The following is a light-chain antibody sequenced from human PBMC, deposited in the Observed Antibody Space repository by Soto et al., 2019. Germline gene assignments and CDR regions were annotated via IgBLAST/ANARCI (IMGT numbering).Light chain of an antibody. V-gene: IGLV2-14*01. Sequence: QSALTQPVSVSGSPGQSITISCTGTSSDVGGYNYVSWYQQHPGKAPKLMIYEVSNRPSGVSNRFSGSKSGNTASLTISGLQAEDEADYYCSSYTSSTTGSVFGTGTKLTVL. CDR2: EVS. CDR3: SSYTSSTTGSV. CDR1: SSDVGGYNY. J-gene: IGLJ1*01.